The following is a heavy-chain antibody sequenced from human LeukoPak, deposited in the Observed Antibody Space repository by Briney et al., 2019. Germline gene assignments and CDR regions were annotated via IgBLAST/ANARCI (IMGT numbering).Heavy chain of an antibody. CDR1: GYTFTGYY. CDR2: INPNSGGT. CDR3: ARDREVRGVIIGYYYYGMDV. J-gene: IGHJ6*02. V-gene: IGHV1-2*02. Sequence: ASVKASCKASGYTFTGYYMHWVRQAPGQGLEWMGWINPNSGGTNYAQKFQGRVTMTRDTSISTAYMELSRLRSDDTAVYYCARDREVRGVIIGYYYYGMDVWGQGTTVTVSS. D-gene: IGHD3-10*01.